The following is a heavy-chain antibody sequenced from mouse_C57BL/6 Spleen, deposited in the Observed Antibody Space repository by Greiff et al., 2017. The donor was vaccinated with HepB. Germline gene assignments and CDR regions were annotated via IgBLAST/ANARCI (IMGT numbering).Heavy chain of an antibody. CDR2: IYPGDGDT. V-gene: IGHV1-82*01. D-gene: IGHD2-4*01. CDR1: GYAFSSSW. Sequence: VKLMESGPELVKPGASVKISCKASGYAFSSSWMNWVKQRPGKGLEWIGRIYPGDGDTNYNGKFKGKATLTADKSSSTAYMQISSLTSGDAAVYFCARKRHNYDYDGFAYWGQGTLVTVSA. CDR3: ARKRHNYDYDGFAY. J-gene: IGHJ3*01.